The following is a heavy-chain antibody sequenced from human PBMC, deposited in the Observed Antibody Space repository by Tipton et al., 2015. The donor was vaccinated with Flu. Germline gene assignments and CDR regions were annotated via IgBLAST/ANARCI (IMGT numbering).Heavy chain of an antibody. J-gene: IGHJ6*02. CDR1: GGSVSPYY. D-gene: IGHD4-11*01. V-gene: IGHV4-59*02. CDR2: IYYRGTT. CDR3: ARDLVQDYRDQYFGMDV. Sequence: TLSLTCTVSGGSVSPYYWNWVRQPPGKGLEWIGYIYYRGTTGYNPSLESRVTISVDTSKNQVSLTLTSVTAADTAVYYCARDLVQDYRDQYFGMDVWGQGTTVTVSS.